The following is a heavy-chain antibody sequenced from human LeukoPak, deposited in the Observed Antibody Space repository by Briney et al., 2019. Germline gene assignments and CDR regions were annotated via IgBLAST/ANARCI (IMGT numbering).Heavy chain of an antibody. CDR1: GGSFSGYY. D-gene: IGHD6-13*01. V-gene: IGHV4-34*01. CDR3: ARGGRFSVGSWYRRWFDP. J-gene: IGHJ5*02. CDR2: INHSGST. Sequence: PSETLSLTCAVYGGSFSGYYWSWIRQPPGKGLEWIGEINHSGSTNYNPSLKSRVTISVDTSKNQFSLKLSSVTAADTAVYYCARGGRFSVGSWYRRWFDPWGQGTLVTVSS.